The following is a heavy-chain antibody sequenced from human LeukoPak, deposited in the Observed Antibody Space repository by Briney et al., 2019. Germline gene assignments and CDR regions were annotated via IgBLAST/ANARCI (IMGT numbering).Heavy chain of an antibody. CDR2: ISSNGGST. J-gene: IGHJ4*02. V-gene: IGHV3-64D*06. CDR1: GFTFSSYA. CDR3: VKDYAARANWNVGFDY. Sequence: GGSLRLSCSASGFTFSSYAMHWVRQAPGKGLEYVSAISSNGGSTYYADSAKGRFTISRDNSKNTLYLQMSSLRAEDTAVYYCVKDYAARANWNVGFDYWGQGTLVTVSS. D-gene: IGHD1-1*01.